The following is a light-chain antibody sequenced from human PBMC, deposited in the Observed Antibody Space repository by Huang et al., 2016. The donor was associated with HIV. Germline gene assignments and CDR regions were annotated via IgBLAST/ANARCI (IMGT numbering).Light chain of an antibody. Sequence: DIQMTQSPSSLSASVGDRVTITCQASQDIGNYLNWDHQEPGKAPKRLIYDASNLETGVPSRFSGSGYGADFTFTISSLQPEDFATYYCQQYDSLPYTFGQGTKLEIK. J-gene: IGKJ2*01. CDR2: DAS. V-gene: IGKV1-33*01. CDR1: QDIGNY. CDR3: QQYDSLPYT.